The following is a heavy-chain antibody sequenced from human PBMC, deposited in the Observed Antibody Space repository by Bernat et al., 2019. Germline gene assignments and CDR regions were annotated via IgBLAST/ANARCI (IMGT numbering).Heavy chain of an antibody. J-gene: IGHJ4*02. D-gene: IGHD3-3*01. CDR2: INSDGSST. CDR1: GFTFSSYW. CDR3: ARDLRFLEWVSLDY. Sequence: EVQLVESGGGLVQPGGSLRLSCAASGFTFSSYWMHWVRQAPGKGLVWVSRINSDGSSTSYADSVKGRFTISRDNAKNSLYLQMNSLRVEDTAVYYCARDLRFLEWVSLDYWGQGTLVTVSS. V-gene: IGHV3-74*01.